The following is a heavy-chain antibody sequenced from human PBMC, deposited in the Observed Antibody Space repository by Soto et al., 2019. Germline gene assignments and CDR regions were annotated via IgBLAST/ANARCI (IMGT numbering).Heavy chain of an antibody. V-gene: IGHV5-51*01. CDR3: ARKHTLDSSGWYY. J-gene: IGHJ4*02. D-gene: IGHD6-19*01. CDR2: ICPGDSEI. CDR1: GDSFTSFW. Sequence: PGESLKISCKVSGDSFTSFWIGWVRQMPGKGLEWLGIICPGDSEIRYSPSFQGQVTISADKSISTAYLQWSSLKASDTAIYYCARKHTLDSSGWYYWGQGTLVTVSS.